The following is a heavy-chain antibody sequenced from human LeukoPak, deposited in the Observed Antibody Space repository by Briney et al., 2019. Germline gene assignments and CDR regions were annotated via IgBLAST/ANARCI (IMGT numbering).Heavy chain of an antibody. Sequence: SQTLSLTCAVSGGSISSGGYSWSWIRQPPGQGLEWIGYIYYSGSTNYNPSLKSRVTISVDTSKNQFSLKLSSVTAADTAVYYCARGRIGHFDYWGQGTLVTVSS. CDR3: ARGRIGHFDY. CDR1: GGSISSGGYS. V-gene: IGHV4-61*08. CDR2: IYYSGST. J-gene: IGHJ4*02. D-gene: IGHD2-15*01.